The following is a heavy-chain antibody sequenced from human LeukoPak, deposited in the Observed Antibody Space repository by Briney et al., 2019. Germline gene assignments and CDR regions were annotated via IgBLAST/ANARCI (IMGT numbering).Heavy chain of an antibody. Sequence: SVKVSCKASGGTFSNSAISWVRQAPGQGLEWMGEIIPIFGTTNYAQNFQGGITITTDESTSTAYMELSSLRSEDTAVYYCARGRSVFWSGYYAFDYWGQGILVTVSS. D-gene: IGHD3-3*01. J-gene: IGHJ4*02. CDR2: IIPIFGTT. CDR1: GGTFSNSA. CDR3: ARGRSVFWSGYYAFDY. V-gene: IGHV1-69*05.